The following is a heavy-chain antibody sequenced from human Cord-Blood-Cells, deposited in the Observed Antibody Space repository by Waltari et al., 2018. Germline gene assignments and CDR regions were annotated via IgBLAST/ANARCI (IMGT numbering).Heavy chain of an antibody. V-gene: IGHV4-38-2*01. Sequence: QVQLQESGPGLVKPSETLSLPCAVSGYSISSGYYWGWIRQPPGKGLEWIGSIYHSGSTYYNPSLKSRVTISVDTSKNQFSLKLSSVTTADTAVYYCARYSGGFDYWGQGTLVTVSS. J-gene: IGHJ4*02. CDR2: IYHSGST. D-gene: IGHD3-16*01. CDR1: GYSISSGYY. CDR3: ARYSGGFDY.